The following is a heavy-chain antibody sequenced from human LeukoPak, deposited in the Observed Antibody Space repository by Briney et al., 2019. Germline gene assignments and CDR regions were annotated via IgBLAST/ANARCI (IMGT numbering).Heavy chain of an antibody. CDR3: ARDRAAAAEDYFDY. CDR2: ISNDGRNK. Sequence: GGSLRLSCAASGFTFSSHALHWVRQAPGKGLEWVAVISNDGRNKYSADSVKGRFTISRDNSKNTLYLQMNSLRPEDTAVYYCARDRAAAAEDYFDYWGQGTLVTVSS. CDR1: GFTFSSHA. J-gene: IGHJ4*02. V-gene: IGHV3-30*04. D-gene: IGHD6-13*01.